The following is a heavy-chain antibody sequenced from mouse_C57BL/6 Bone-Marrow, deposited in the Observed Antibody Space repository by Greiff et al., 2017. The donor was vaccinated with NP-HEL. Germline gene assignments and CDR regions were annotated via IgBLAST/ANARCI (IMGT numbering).Heavy chain of an antibody. CDR3: ATPLYVYDGRMDY. J-gene: IGHJ4*01. CDR1: GYAFSSSW. Sequence: QVQLQQSGPELVKPGASVKISCKASGYAFSSSWMNWVKQRPGKGLEWIGRIYPGDGDTNYNGQFKGKATLTADKSSSSPNMQLSSLTSEDSAVYFCATPLYVYDGRMDYWGQGTSVTVSS. V-gene: IGHV1-82*01. D-gene: IGHD2-2*01. CDR2: IYPGDGDT.